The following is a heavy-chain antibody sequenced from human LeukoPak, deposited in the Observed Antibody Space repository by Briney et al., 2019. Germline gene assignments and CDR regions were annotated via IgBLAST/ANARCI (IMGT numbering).Heavy chain of an antibody. Sequence: SETLSLTSAVCGASFSVYCWNWIRQPPGKGLEWIGEINHRGITNYNPSLKSRVTISVDTSKNQFSLILTSVTAAETAVYYCAGRKTPMNPLTGWGQGTLVTVSS. CDR2: INHRGIT. D-gene: IGHD1-14*01. J-gene: IGHJ4*02. CDR1: GASFSVYC. V-gene: IGHV4-34*01. CDR3: AGRKTPMNPLTG.